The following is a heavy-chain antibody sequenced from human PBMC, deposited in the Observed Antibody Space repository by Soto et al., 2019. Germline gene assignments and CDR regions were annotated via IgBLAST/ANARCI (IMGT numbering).Heavy chain of an antibody. CDR1: GGSISSYY. CDR2: IYYSGST. J-gene: IGHJ6*02. Sequence: SETLSLTCTVSGGSISSYYWSWIRQPPGKGLERIGYIYYSGSTNYNPSLKSRVTISVDTSKNQFSLKLSSVTAAVTAVYYCARDSGSGYVRGYGMDIWGQGTTVTVSS. CDR3: ARDSGSGYVRGYGMDI. V-gene: IGHV4-59*01. D-gene: IGHD5-12*01.